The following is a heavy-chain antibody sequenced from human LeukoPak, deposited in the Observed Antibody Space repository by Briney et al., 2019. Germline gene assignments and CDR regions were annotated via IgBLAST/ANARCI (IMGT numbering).Heavy chain of an antibody. V-gene: IGHV1-8*01. Sequence: ASVKVSCKASGYTFTSYDMNWVRQATGQGLEWMGWMNPNSGNTGYAQKYQGIFTITRNTSISTAYMPLSSLRSEDTAVYYCARGQKTIGYYYYNYMDIWGKKTTVTVSS. D-gene: IGHD3-9*01. CDR2: MNPNSGNT. CDR1: GYTFTSYD. CDR3: ARGQKTIGYYYYNYMDI. J-gene: IGHJ6*03.